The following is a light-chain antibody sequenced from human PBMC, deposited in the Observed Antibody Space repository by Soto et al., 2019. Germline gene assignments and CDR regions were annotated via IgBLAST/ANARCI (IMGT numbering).Light chain of an antibody. J-gene: IGKJ1*01. V-gene: IGKV3-20*01. Sequence: EIVLAQSPGTLSLSPGESATLSCRASQSVSSSFLAWYQQKAGQAPRLLIYGASRRATGIPDRFSGSGSGTDFTLTISRLEPEDFAVYYCQQYVSSPWAFGQGTKVELK. CDR3: QQYVSSPWA. CDR1: QSVSSSF. CDR2: GAS.